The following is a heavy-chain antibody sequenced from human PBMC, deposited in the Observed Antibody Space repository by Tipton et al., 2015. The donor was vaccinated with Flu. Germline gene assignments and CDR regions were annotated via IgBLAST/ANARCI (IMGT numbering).Heavy chain of an antibody. J-gene: IGHJ5*01. CDR3: VREGCREPPCQTPFAHNWFDS. CDR2: LGYRSQYV. D-gene: IGHD1-26*01. Sequence: SLRLSCATSGFIFTTYTMSWVRQSPGKGLEWVASLGYRSQYVYYADSVKGRFTISRDNAKGSLHLHMNNVRGDDTALYYCVREGCREPPCQTPFAHNWFDSWGQGTLVSVSS. V-gene: IGHV3-21*06. CDR1: GFIFTTYT.